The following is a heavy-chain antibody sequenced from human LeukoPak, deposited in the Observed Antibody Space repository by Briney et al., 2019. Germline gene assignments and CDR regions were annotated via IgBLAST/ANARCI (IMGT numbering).Heavy chain of an antibody. D-gene: IGHD3-10*01. Sequence: ASVKVSCKASGYTFTGYYMHWVRQAPGQGLEWMGWINPNSGGTNYAQKFQGRVTMTRDTSTSTVYMELSSLRSEDTAVYYCARDQHGGEFTAATDYWGQGTLVTVSS. V-gene: IGHV1-2*02. CDR3: ARDQHGGEFTAATDY. CDR2: INPNSGGT. CDR1: GYTFTGYY. J-gene: IGHJ4*02.